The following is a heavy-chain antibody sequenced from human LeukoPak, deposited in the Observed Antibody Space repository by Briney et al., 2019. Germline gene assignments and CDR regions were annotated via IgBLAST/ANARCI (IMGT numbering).Heavy chain of an antibody. D-gene: IGHD6-13*01. CDR3: ASLSSSWYFAFDI. Sequence: ASVKVSCTASGYTFTDRYIHWVRQAPGQGLEWMGWMKPNTGGTKYAEKFQGRVTMTRDTSISTAYMELSSLRSEDTAVYYCASLSSSWYFAFDIWGQGTMVTVSS. CDR1: GYTFTDRY. V-gene: IGHV1-2*02. J-gene: IGHJ3*02. CDR2: MKPNTGGT.